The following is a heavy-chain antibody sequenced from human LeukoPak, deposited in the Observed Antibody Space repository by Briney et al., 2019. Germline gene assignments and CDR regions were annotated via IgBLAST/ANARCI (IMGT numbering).Heavy chain of an antibody. V-gene: IGHV3-21*01. CDR2: ISSSSSYI. Sequence: GGSLRLSCAASGFTFSSYSMNWVRQAPGKGLEWVSSISSSSSYIYYADSVKGRFTVSRDNAKNSLYLQMNSLRAEDTAVYYWARDQDDFGDYGRYLDYGARGPLVPVSS. CDR3: ARDQDDFGDYGRYLDY. D-gene: IGHD4-17*01. J-gene: IGHJ4*02. CDR1: GFTFSSYS.